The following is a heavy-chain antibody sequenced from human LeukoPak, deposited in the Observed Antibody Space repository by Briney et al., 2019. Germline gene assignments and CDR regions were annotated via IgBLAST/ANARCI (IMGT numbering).Heavy chain of an antibody. Sequence: GGSLRLSCVASTLSFSSSSMSWVRQAPGKGLEWVSAISNDAKYIYYTDSVKGRFTISRDNAKNTLYLQMNSLRVDDTAMYFCTQGSGGSWFFWGQGTLVTVSS. J-gene: IGHJ1*01. CDR3: TQGSGGSWFF. D-gene: IGHD6-13*01. CDR1: TLSFSSSS. CDR2: ISNDAKYI. V-gene: IGHV3-21*04.